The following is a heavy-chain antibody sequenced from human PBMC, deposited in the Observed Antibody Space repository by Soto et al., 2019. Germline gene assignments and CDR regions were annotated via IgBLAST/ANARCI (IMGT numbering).Heavy chain of an antibody. CDR2: IIPILGIA. Sequence: QVQLVQSGAEVKKPGSSVKVSCKASGGTFSSYTISWVRQAPGQGLEWMGRIIPILGIANYAQKFQGRVTITADKSTSTAYMELSSLRSEDTAVYYCARDHEDYDAFDIWGQGAMVTVSS. CDR1: GGTFSSYT. D-gene: IGHD2-15*01. CDR3: ARDHEDYDAFDI. V-gene: IGHV1-69*08. J-gene: IGHJ3*02.